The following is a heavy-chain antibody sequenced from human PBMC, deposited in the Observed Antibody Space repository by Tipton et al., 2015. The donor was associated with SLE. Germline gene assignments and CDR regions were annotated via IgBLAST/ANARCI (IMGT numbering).Heavy chain of an antibody. Sequence: YYWNWIRQPPGKGLEWLSQISRDGSTIIDADSVRGRFTISRDNTKNSLYLQMNSLRAEDTAVYYCVTDATGTTFHFWGQGTLVTVSS. CDR2: ISRDGSTI. J-gene: IGHJ4*02. CDR3: VTDATGTTFHF. D-gene: IGHD1-1*01. CDR1: YY. V-gene: IGHV3-11*01.